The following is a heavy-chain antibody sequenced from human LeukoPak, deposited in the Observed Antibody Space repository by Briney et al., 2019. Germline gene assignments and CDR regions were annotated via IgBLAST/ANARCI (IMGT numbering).Heavy chain of an antibody. CDR3: ARQIAAAGTWYYYYGMDV. CDR2: IYPGDSDT. Sequence: GESLKISCKGSGYSFTSYWIGWVRQMPGKGLEWMGIIYPGDSDTRYSPSFQGQVTISADKSISTAYLQWSNLKASDTAMYYCARQIAAAGTWYYYYGMDVWGQGTTVTVSS. V-gene: IGHV5-51*01. J-gene: IGHJ6*02. D-gene: IGHD6-13*01. CDR1: GYSFTSYW.